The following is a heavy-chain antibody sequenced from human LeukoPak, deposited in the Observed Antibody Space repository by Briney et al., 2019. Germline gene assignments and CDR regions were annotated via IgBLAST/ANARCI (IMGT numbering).Heavy chain of an antibody. D-gene: IGHD6-19*01. Sequence: SETLSLTCTVSGGSISRYYWNWIRLPPGKGLEWIGYIYYSGSTNYNPSLKSRVTISVDTSKNQFSLKLSSVTAADTAVYYCARDRRKGSGWPGHAFDIWGQGTMVTVSS. CDR2: IYYSGST. V-gene: IGHV4-59*01. J-gene: IGHJ3*02. CDR3: ARDRRKGSGWPGHAFDI. CDR1: GGSISRYY.